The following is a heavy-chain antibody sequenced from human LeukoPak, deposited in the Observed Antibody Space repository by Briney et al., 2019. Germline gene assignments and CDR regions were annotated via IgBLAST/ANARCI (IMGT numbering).Heavy chain of an antibody. D-gene: IGHD6-13*01. CDR2: IYYSGST. J-gene: IGHJ5*02. CDR1: GGSFSGYY. V-gene: IGHV4-59*01. Sequence: SETLSLTCAVYGGSFSGYYWSWIRQPPGKGLEWIGYIYYSGSTNYNPSLRSRVTISVDTSKNQFSLKLSSVTAADTAVNYCARDQSSSSWYGGFDPWGQGTLVTVSS. CDR3: ARDQSSSSWYGGFDP.